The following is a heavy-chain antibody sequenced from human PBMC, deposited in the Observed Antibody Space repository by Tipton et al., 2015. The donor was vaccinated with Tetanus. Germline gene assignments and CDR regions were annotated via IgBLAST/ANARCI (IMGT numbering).Heavy chain of an antibody. V-gene: IGHV1-2*04. CDR3: ARGGATVRVGASITVRFDP. CDR2: INPNSGGT. J-gene: IGHJ5*02. CDR1: GYTFTGYY. D-gene: IGHD1-26*01. Sequence: QLVQSGAEVKKPGASVKVSCKASGYTFTGYYMHWVRQAPGQGLEWMRWINPNSGGTNYAQKFQGWVTMTTDTSTSTAYMELRSLRSDDTAVYYCARGGATVRVGASITVRFDPWGQGTLVTVSS.